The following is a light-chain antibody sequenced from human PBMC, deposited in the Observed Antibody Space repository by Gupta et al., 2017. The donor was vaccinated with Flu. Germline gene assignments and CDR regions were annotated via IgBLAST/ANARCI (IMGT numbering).Light chain of an antibody. CDR1: NLGNKY. Sequence: SYKLTQPPSVSVSPGQTTSITCSGDNLGNKYASWYQQKPGQSPLLVIYQNAKRPSGIPERFSGSNSGNTATLTISGTQAMDEADYYCQAWDSNSCVFGTGTKV. CDR2: QNA. J-gene: IGLJ1*01. V-gene: IGLV3-1*01. CDR3: QAWDSNSCV.